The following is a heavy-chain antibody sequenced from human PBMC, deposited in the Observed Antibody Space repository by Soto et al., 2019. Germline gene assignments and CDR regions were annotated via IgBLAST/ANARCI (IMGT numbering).Heavy chain of an antibody. CDR3: ARDLDV. CDR1: GFSFSNYG. Sequence: QVHLVESGGGVVQPGRSLRLTCAASGFSFSNYGMHWVRQAPGKGLEWVAMIWNDGSYKYYGDSVRGRFTISRDDPKNTLYLQMNSLRDDDTAVYYCARDLDVWGQGTTVTVS. CDR2: IWNDGSYK. V-gene: IGHV3-33*01. J-gene: IGHJ6*02.